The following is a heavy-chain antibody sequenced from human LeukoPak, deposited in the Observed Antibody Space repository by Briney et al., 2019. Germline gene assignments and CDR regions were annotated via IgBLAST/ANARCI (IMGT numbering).Heavy chain of an antibody. V-gene: IGHV3-23*01. CDR1: GFTFSSYA. CDR3: AKGNNYDFWSGPSRWFDP. CDR2: ISGSGGST. Sequence: GGSLRLSCAASGFTFSSYAMSWVRQAPGKGLEWVSAISGSGGSTYYADSVKGRVTISRDNYKNKVYMQMNSLRAEDTAVYYCAKGNNYDFWSGPSRWFDPWGQGTLVTVSS. J-gene: IGHJ5*02. D-gene: IGHD3-3*01.